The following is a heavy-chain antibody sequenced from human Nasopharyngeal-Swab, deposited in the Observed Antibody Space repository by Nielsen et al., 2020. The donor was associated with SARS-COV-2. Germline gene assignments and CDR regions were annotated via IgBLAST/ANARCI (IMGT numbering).Heavy chain of an antibody. D-gene: IGHD4-11*01. J-gene: IGHJ4*02. Sequence: GGSLTLPCAASGFTFSSFCMHWVRQAPGKGLEWVAFIAHDASNEYYGDSVKGRFSISRDSSKNTLYLQMDSLRGEDTAVYYCATHNDYRFENWGQGTLVSVSS. CDR3: ATHNDYRFEN. V-gene: IGHV3-30*03. CDR1: GFTFSSFC. CDR2: IAHDASNE.